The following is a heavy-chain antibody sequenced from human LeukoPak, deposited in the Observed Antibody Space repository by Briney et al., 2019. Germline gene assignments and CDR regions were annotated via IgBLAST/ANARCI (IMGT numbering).Heavy chain of an antibody. V-gene: IGHV3-30-3*01. CDR1: GFTFSSYA. CDR3: ARDGHLGYCSGGSCYWGYFDY. CDR2: ISYDGSNK. J-gene: IGHJ4*02. D-gene: IGHD2-15*01. Sequence: GRSLRLSCAASGFTFSSYAMHWVRQAPGKGLEWVAVISYDGSNKYYADSVKGRFTISRDNSKNTLYLQMNSLRAEDTAVCYCARDGHLGYCSGGSCYWGYFDYWGQGTLVTVSS.